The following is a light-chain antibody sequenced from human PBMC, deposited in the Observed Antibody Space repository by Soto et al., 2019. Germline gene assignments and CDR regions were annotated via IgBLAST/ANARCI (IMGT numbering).Light chain of an antibody. Sequence: QSVLTQPRSVSGSPGQSVTISCTGTSSDVGDYNFVSWYQQHPGKAPKLVIYDVSKRPSGVPDRFSGSKSSNTASLTISGLQADDEADYYCCSYAGSYTDVFGTGTKLTVL. CDR2: DVS. CDR1: SSDVGDYNF. V-gene: IGLV2-11*01. CDR3: CSYAGSYTDV. J-gene: IGLJ1*01.